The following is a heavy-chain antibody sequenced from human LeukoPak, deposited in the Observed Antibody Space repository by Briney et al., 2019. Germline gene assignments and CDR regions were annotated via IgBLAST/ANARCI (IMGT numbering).Heavy chain of an antibody. J-gene: IGHJ4*02. CDR2: IYYSGST. CDR1: GGSISSYY. Sequence: SETLSLTCTVSGGSISSYYWSWIRQPPGKGLEWIGYIYYSGSTNYNPSLKSRVTISVDTSKNQFSLRLTSVTAADTAVYYCARQDPGAFDYWGQGTLVTVSS. CDR3: ARQDPGAFDY. V-gene: IGHV4-59*01.